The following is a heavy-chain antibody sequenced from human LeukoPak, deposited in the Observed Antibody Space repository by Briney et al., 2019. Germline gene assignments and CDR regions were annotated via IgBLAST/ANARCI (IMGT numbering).Heavy chain of an antibody. CDR3: VRDRCSSCHYFDC. Sequence: PGRSLRLSCAASGFTFSSYAMHGVRQAPGKGLGWVAVISYDGSNKYYADSVKGRFTISRDTSKNTLYLHMNSLRADDTAMYYCVRDRCSSCHYFDCWGQGTLVTVSS. CDR1: GFTFSSYA. V-gene: IGHV3-30-3*01. D-gene: IGHD6-13*01. CDR2: ISYDGSNK. J-gene: IGHJ4*02.